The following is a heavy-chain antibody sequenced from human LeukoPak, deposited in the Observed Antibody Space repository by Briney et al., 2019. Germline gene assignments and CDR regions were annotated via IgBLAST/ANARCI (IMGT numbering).Heavy chain of an antibody. Sequence: GGSLRLSCAASGFTFSNAWMSWVRQAPGKGLEWVGRIKSKTDGGTTDYAAAVKGRFTISRDDSKNTLYLQMNSLKTEDTAVYYCTTDRYCSGGSCRYYFDYWGQGTLVTVSS. D-gene: IGHD2-15*01. CDR3: TTDRYCSGGSCRYYFDY. CDR1: GFTFSNAW. J-gene: IGHJ4*02. V-gene: IGHV3-15*01. CDR2: IKSKTDGGTT.